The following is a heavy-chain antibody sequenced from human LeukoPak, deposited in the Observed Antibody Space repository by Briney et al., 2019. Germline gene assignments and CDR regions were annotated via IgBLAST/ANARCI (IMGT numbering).Heavy chain of an antibody. V-gene: IGHV1-69*04. D-gene: IGHD3-22*01. CDR1: GGTFNSYA. Sequence: ASVKVSCKASGGTFNSYAISWVRQAPGQGLEWMGRIIPILGIANYAQKFQGRVTITADKSTSTAYMELSSLRSEDTAVYYCARDSPYYDSSGYYYWGQGTLVTVSS. CDR3: ARDSPYYDSSGYYY. CDR2: IIPILGIA. J-gene: IGHJ4*02.